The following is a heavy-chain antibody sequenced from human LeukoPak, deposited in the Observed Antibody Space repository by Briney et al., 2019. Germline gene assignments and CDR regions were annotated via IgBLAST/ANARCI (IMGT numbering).Heavy chain of an antibody. CDR2: FDPEDGET. V-gene: IGHV1-24*01. CDR1: GYTLTESS. J-gene: IGHJ4*02. D-gene: IGHD6-13*01. Sequence: ASVKVSCKVSGYTLTESSMHWVRQAPGKGLEWMGGFDPEDGETIYAQKFQGRVTMTEDTSTDTAYMELSSLRSEDTAVYYCATITPTPSSSLEYWGQGTLVTVSS. CDR3: ATITPTPSSSLEY.